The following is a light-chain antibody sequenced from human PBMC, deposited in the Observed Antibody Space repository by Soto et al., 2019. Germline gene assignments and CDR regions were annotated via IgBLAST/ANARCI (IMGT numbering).Light chain of an antibody. CDR1: QSVSTNN. CDR2: GAS. Sequence: IVLTQSPGTLSSSPGERATLSCRASQSVSTNNLAWYQQRPGQAPRLLIYGASRRATGIPDRFSGSGSGTEFTLTISSLQSEDFAVYYCHQYNIWPPWTFGQGTKVDIK. CDR3: HQYNIWPPWT. V-gene: IGKV3D-15*01. J-gene: IGKJ1*01.